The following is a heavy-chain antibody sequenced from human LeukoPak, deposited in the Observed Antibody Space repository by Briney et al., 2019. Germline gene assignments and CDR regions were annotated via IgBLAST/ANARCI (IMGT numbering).Heavy chain of an antibody. CDR1: GFTVSSNY. V-gene: IGHV3-53*01. J-gene: IGHJ4*02. Sequence: GGSLRLSCAASGFTVSSNYMSWVRQAPGKGLEWVSVIYSGGSTYYADSVKGRFTISRDNSKNTLYLQMNSLRAEDTAVYYCAKGAGAGISFYYFDYWGQGTLVTVSS. CDR3: AKGAGAGISFYYFDY. CDR2: IYSGGST. D-gene: IGHD3-10*01.